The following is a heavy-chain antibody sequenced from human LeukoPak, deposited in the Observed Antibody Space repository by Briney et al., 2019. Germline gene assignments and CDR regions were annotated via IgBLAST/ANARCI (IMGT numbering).Heavy chain of an antibody. D-gene: IGHD2-15*01. CDR1: DAPTGINT. J-gene: IGHJ1*01. CDR3: AIVTVQVADYLGT. V-gene: IGHV4-59*01. Sequence: PSETLSPSCTLSLDAPTGINTGGVSQPPGEGLEWIGYIYYSGSTNYNPSLKSRVTISVYTSKNQFSLKLRSVTAADTALYYRAIVTVQVADYLGTWGQRTLVTVSS. CDR2: IYYSGST.